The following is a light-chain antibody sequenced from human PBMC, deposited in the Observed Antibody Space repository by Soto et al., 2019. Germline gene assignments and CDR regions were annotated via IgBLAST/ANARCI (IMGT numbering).Light chain of an antibody. Sequence: EKVMTQSPATLSVSPGERVTLSCRASQSVVTNLAWYQQKPGQAPRLLISGAYTRATGIPDRFIGSGSGTEFTLTITSLQSEDFAVYYCQHYNALPLTFGQGTKVEIK. J-gene: IGKJ1*01. CDR2: GAY. CDR1: QSVVTN. V-gene: IGKV3-15*01. CDR3: QHYNALPLT.